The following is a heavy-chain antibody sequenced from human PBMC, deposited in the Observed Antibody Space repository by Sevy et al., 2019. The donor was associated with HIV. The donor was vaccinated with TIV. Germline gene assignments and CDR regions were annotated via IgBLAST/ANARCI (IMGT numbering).Heavy chain of an antibody. Sequence: GGSLRLSCAASGFTFSSYGMHWVRQAPGKGLEWVAVISYDGSNKYYADSVKGRLTISRDNSKNTLYLQMNSLRAEDTAVYYCAKDPRYCSGGSCQLKGMDVWGQGTTVIVSS. D-gene: IGHD2-15*01. CDR3: AKDPRYCSGGSCQLKGMDV. V-gene: IGHV3-30*18. CDR2: ISYDGSNK. CDR1: GFTFSSYG. J-gene: IGHJ6*02.